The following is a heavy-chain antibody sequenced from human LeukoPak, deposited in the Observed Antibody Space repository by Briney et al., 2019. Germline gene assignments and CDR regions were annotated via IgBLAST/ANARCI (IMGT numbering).Heavy chain of an antibody. CDR1: GGSISSYY. J-gene: IGHJ5*02. D-gene: IGHD3-10*01. Sequence: SETLSLTCTVSGGSISSYYWSWIRQPPGKGLEWIGYIYYSGSTNYIPSLKSRVTISVDTSKNQFSLKLTSVTAADTAVYFCARGGYYGSGNDFRFDPWGQGTLVTVSS. V-gene: IGHV4-59*01. CDR3: ARGGYYGSGNDFRFDP. CDR2: IYYSGST.